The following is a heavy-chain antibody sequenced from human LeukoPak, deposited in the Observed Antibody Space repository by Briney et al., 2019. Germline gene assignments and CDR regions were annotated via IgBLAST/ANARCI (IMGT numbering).Heavy chain of an antibody. V-gene: IGHV4-4*07. J-gene: IGHJ6*02. CDR3: ARDGFLEYSSSYYYYYGMDV. CDR1: GGSISSYY. D-gene: IGHD6-6*01. CDR2: IYTSGST. Sequence: SETLSLTCTVSGGSISSYYWSWIRQPAGKGLEWIGRIYTSGSTNYNPSLKSRVTMSVDTSKNQFSLKLSSVTAADTAVYYCARDGFLEYSSSYYYYYGMDVWGQGTTVTVSS.